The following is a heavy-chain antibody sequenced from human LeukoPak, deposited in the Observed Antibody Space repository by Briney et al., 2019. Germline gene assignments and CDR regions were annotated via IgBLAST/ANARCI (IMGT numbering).Heavy chain of an antibody. Sequence: GRSLRLSCAASGFTFSSYAMHWVRQAPGKGLEWVAVISYDGSNKYYADSVKGRFTISRDNSKNTLYLQMNSLRAEDTAVYYCPREGVSSSWLDYWGQGTLVTVSS. D-gene: IGHD6-13*01. V-gene: IGHV3-30*04. J-gene: IGHJ4*02. CDR1: GFTFSSYA. CDR2: ISYDGSNK. CDR3: PREGVSSSWLDY.